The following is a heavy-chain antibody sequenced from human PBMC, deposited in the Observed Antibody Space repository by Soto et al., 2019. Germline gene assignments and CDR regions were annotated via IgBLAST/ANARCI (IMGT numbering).Heavy chain of an antibody. CDR2: IYHSGST. D-gene: IGHD1-1*01. CDR1: GGSVTNDNW. V-gene: IGHV4-4*02. J-gene: IGHJ4*02. CDR3: ASGGGGGTF. Sequence: QVQLQESGPGLVKPSGTLSLTCAVSGGSVTNDNWWSWVRQPPGKGLEWIGEIYHSGSTNYNPCLKSRVTISIANSNTQFSLKLNSVTTADTAVYYCASGGGGGTFWGQGTLVTVSS.